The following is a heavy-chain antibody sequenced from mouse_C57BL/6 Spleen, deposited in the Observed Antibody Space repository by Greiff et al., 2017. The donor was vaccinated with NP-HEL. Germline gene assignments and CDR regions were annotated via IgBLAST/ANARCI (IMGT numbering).Heavy chain of an antibody. CDR1: GYTFTSYW. V-gene: IGHV1-55*01. D-gene: IGHD1-1*01. CDR3: ARSGLLRAWFAY. J-gene: IGHJ3*01. Sequence: VQLQQPGAELVKPGASVKMSCKASGYTFTSYWITWVKQRPGQGLEWIGDIYPGSGSTNYNEKFKSKATLTVDTSSSTAYMQLSSLTSEDSAVYYCARSGLLRAWFAYWGQGTLVTVSA. CDR2: IYPGSGST.